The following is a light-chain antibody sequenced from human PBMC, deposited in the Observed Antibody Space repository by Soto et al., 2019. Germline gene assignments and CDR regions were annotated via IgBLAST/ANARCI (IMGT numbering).Light chain of an antibody. Sequence: DIQMTQVPTTLSASVGDRITITCRASQSISTWLAWHQQKPGEAPKTLIYDASSLESGVPFRFRGSGSGTEFTLTISSLQPDDFATYYCQQYSSSSPWTFGQGTKVDIK. J-gene: IGKJ1*01. CDR2: DAS. CDR1: QSISTW. V-gene: IGKV1-5*01. CDR3: QQYSSSSPWT.